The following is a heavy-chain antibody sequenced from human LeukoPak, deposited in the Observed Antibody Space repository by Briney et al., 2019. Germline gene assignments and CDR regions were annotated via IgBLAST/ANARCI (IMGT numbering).Heavy chain of an antibody. CDR2: ITSSGTYI. Sequence: GGSLRLSCAASGFTLSSYAMSWVRQAPGRALEWVSSITSSGTYIFYADSVKGRFTISRDNAKNSLYLQMNSLRAEDTAVYYCAKGAMITFGGVIVNFFDYWGQGTLVTVSS. CDR1: GFTLSSYA. V-gene: IGHV3-21*04. D-gene: IGHD3-16*02. CDR3: AKGAMITFGGVIVNFFDY. J-gene: IGHJ4*02.